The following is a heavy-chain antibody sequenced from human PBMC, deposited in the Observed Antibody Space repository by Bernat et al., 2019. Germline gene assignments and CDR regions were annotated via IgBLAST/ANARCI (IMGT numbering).Heavy chain of an antibody. D-gene: IGHD6-19*01. J-gene: IGHJ4*02. CDR3: AREGVEAVTGKGPLGY. CDR1: GFTVNSNY. Sequence: EVQLVESGGGLIQPGGSLRVSCAASGFTVNSNYMSWVRQAPGKGLEWVSVIYSGGSTYYADSVKGRFTISRDKSKNTLYLQMNSLRAEDTAVYYCAREGVEAVTGKGPLGYWGQGTLVTVSS. V-gene: IGHV3-53*01. CDR2: IYSGGST.